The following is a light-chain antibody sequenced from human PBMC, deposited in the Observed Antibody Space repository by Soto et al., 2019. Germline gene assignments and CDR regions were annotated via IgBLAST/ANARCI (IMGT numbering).Light chain of an antibody. Sequence: QSALTQPASVSGAPGQSITISCTGTSSDVGSYNLVSWYQQHPGKAPKLMIYEGSKRPSGVSNRFSGSKSGNTASLTISGVQAEDEDEYYCCAYGGSSVAFGGGTKLTVL. CDR2: EGS. CDR1: SSDVGSYNL. CDR3: CAYGGSSVA. J-gene: IGLJ2*01. V-gene: IGLV2-23*01.